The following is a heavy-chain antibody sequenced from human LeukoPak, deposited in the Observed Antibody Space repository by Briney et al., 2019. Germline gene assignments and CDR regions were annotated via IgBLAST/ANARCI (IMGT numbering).Heavy chain of an antibody. D-gene: IGHD1-26*01. V-gene: IGHV3-21*01. J-gene: IGHJ6*02. CDR3: ARVRYSGSYYGMDV. CDR2: ISSSSSYI. Sequence: EGSLRLSCAASGFTFSSYSMNWVRQAPGKGLEWVSSISSSSSYIYYADSVKGRFTISRDNAKNSLYLQMNSLRAEDTAVYYCARVRYSGSYYGMDVWGQGTTVTVSS. CDR1: GFTFSSYS.